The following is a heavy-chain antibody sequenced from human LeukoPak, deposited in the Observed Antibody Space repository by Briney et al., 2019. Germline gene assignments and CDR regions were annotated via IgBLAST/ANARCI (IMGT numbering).Heavy chain of an antibody. J-gene: IGHJ4*02. V-gene: IGHV3-23*01. D-gene: IGHD3-3*01. Sequence: GKTLRLSCAASGFTFDTYAMTWVRQAPGKGLEWVSAISGSGSATYYADYVKGRFTISRDNSRNTLFLQMSSLRGDDTALYYCAYPYAPRTIPVVVFRRLDYWGRGTLVTVSS. CDR2: ISGSGSAT. CDR1: GFTFDTYA. CDR3: AYPYAPRTIPVVVFRRLDY.